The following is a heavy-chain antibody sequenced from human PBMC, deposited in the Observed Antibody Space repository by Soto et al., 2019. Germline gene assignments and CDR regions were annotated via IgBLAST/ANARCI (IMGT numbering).Heavy chain of an antibody. Sequence: EVQLAESGGGMVQPGGSLRLSCVASGFTFSSYDMHWVRQAPGKGLEYVSSISSNGGTTYYGNSVKGRFTISRDNSKNALYLQMGRLRAEDMAVYYCVRRVSGNYDYWGQGPLVTVSS. D-gene: IGHD1-7*01. CDR1: GFTFSSYD. CDR3: VRRVSGNYDY. J-gene: IGHJ4*02. CDR2: ISSNGGTT. V-gene: IGHV3-64*01.